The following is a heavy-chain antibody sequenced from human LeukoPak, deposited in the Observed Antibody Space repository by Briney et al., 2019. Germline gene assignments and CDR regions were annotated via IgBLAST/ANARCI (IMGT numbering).Heavy chain of an antibody. J-gene: IGHJ3*02. CDR3: ARDRGGYCSGGSCSDAFDI. CDR1: GFTFSSYS. CDR2: ISSSSSTI. V-gene: IGHV3-48*01. Sequence: PGGSLRPSCAASGFTFSSYSMNWVRQAPGKGLEWVSYISSSSSTIYYTDSVKGRFTISRDNSKNTLYLQMNSLRAEDTAVYYCARDRGGYCSGGSCSDAFDIWGQGTMVTVSS. D-gene: IGHD2-15*01.